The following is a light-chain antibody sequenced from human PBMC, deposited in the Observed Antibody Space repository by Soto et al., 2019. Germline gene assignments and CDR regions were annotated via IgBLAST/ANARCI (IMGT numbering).Light chain of an antibody. V-gene: IGKV3-15*01. CDR1: QSISNN. CDR2: GAS. CDR3: QQYNNWPG. Sequence: EIVMTQSPATLSVYPGDRATLSCRASQSISNNLAWYQQKPGQAPRLLIYGASTRATGIPVRFSGSGSGTEFTLTISSLQSEDFAVYFCQQYNNWPGFGQGTKVDIK. J-gene: IGKJ1*01.